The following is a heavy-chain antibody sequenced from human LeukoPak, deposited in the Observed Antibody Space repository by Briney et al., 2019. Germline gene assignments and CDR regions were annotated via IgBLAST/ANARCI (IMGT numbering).Heavy chain of an antibody. Sequence: PGGSLRLSCAASGFTFSSYWMSWVRQAPRKGLEWVANIKEDGSDKYYVDSVKGRFTTSRDNAKNSLYLQMNSLRAEDTAVYYCARMRDGYMGRYYFDYWGQGTLVTVSS. D-gene: IGHD5-24*01. V-gene: IGHV3-7*04. CDR1: GFTFSSYW. J-gene: IGHJ4*02. CDR2: IKEDGSDK. CDR3: ARMRDGYMGRYYFDY.